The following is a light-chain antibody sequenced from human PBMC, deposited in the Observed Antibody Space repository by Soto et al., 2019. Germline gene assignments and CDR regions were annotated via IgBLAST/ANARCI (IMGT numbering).Light chain of an antibody. CDR1: QSVSSN. V-gene: IGKV3-15*01. J-gene: IGKJ2*01. CDR2: GAS. CDR3: QQYNNWAMYT. Sequence: EIVMTQSPATRSVSPGERATLSCRASQSVSSNLAWYQQKPGQAPRLLIYGASTRATGIPARFSGSGSGTEFTLTISSLQSEDFAVYYCQQYNNWAMYTFGQGTKLEIK.